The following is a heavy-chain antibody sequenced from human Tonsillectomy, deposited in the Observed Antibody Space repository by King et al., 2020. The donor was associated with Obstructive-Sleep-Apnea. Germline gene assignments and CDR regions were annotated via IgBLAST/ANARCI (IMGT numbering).Heavy chain of an antibody. CDR3: AKSRLQLILAS. J-gene: IGHJ5*02. V-gene: IGHV3-23*04. CDR1: GFTFSSYA. D-gene: IGHD6-13*01. CDR2: IRGGGNST. Sequence: VQLVESGGGLVQPGGSLRLSCADSGFTFSSYAMSWVRQAPGKGLEWVSSIRGGGNSTFYADSVRGRFTISRDTSKNTLYLQMNSLRAEDTAVYYCAKSRLQLILASWGPGTLVTVSS.